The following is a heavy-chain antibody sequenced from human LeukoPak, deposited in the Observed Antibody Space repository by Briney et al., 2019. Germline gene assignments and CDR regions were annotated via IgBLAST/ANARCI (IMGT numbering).Heavy chain of an antibody. V-gene: IGHV1-18*01. CDR1: GYTFTTYA. CDR2: SRAYSGDT. CDR3: ARGTNWFDP. J-gene: IGHJ5*02. Sequence: ASVKVSCKASGYTFTTYAINWVRQAPGQGLEWMGWSRAYSGDTKYAQNFQGRVTMTTDTSTTTAYMELGSLRSDDTAVYYCARGTNWFDPWGQGTLVTVSS.